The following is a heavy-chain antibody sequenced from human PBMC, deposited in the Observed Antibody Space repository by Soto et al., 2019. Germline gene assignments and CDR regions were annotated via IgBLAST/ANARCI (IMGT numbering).Heavy chain of an antibody. CDR2: IYPGGSDT. V-gene: IGHV5-51*01. CDR3: EREIRGGTVTQHCYGRDV. J-gene: IGHJ6*02. CDR1: GFGFTSYW. D-gene: IGHD4-4*01. Sequence: GEPLNISCEGSGFGFTSYWIRWVRQLPGKGLAWMGIIYPGGSDTRYSPCLQGQVTISAGKSVSTAPLQCSSLKASDTAMYYCEREIRGGTVTQHCYGRDVWAQGTTVTAP.